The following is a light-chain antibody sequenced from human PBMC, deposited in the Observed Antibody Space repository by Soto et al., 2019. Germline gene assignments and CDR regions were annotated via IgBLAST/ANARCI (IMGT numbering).Light chain of an antibody. V-gene: IGKV3-20*01. CDR3: QQYGSSGT. CDR1: QSVSNNY. J-gene: IGKJ1*01. CDR2: GAS. Sequence: TVLTQSPATLSVSPGERATLSCRASQSVSNNYLAWYQQKPGQAPRLLIYGASNRATGIPDRFSGSGPGTDFTLTISRLEPEDFAVYYCQQYGSSGTFGQGTKVDIK.